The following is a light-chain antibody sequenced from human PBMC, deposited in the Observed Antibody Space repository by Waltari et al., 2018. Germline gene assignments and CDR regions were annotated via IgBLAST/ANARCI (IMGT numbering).Light chain of an antibody. J-gene: IGKJ1*01. V-gene: IGKV1-5*03. CDR1: QNINEW. Sequence: DIQMTQSHSTLSAAVGDSVTLTCRASQNINEWVALYQQKPGEAPKLLIYKASTLDIGVPSRFSGTGSGTQFTLTITGLQPDDIASYFCQQYHSYPQTFGQGTKVEGK. CDR3: QQYHSYPQT. CDR2: KAS.